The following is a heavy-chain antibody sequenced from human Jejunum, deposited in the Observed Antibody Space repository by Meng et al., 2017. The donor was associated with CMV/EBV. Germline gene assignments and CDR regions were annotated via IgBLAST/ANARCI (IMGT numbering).Heavy chain of an antibody. CDR2: IYYSGST. D-gene: IGHD3-22*01. J-gene: IGHJ4*02. CDR3: ATRTPESGGYYYGVFDY. Sequence: HVPLQGCGPGLDKPSRTLALTCTVSGGSISSVDYFWSWIRQPPGKGLEWIGYIYYSGSTYYNPSLKSRVTISVDMSKNQFSLKLNSVTAADTAVYYCATRTPESGGYYYGVFDYWGQGTLVTVSS. V-gene: IGHV4-30-4*08. CDR1: GGSISSVDYF.